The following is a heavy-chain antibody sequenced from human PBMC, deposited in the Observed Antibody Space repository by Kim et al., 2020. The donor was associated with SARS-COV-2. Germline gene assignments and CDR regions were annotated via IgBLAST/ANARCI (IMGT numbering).Heavy chain of an antibody. D-gene: IGHD5-12*01. J-gene: IGHJ4*02. V-gene: IGHV2-5*01. CDR3: AHKATIEEFDY. CDR2: K. Sequence: KRYSPSLKSRLTITKDTSKNQVVLTRTNMDPVDTATYYCAHKATIEEFDYWGQGTLVTVSS.